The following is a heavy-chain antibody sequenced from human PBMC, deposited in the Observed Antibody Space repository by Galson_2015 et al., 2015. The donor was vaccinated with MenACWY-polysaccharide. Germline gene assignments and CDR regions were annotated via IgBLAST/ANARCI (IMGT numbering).Heavy chain of an antibody. Sequence: SLRLSCAASGFTFGTYWMNWVRQAPGKGLEWVANIEQDGSEKYYADSVKGRFTISRDNAKNSLYLQMNSLRAEDTAVYYCARDSFYSSGRVRFYYSDYWGQGTLVTVSS. CDR2: IEQDGSEK. V-gene: IGHV3-7*01. J-gene: IGHJ4*02. D-gene: IGHD6-19*01. CDR1: GFTFGTYW. CDR3: ARDSFYSSGRVRFYYSDY.